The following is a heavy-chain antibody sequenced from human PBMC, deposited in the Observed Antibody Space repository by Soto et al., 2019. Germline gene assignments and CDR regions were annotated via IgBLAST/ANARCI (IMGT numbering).Heavy chain of an antibody. V-gene: IGHV4-30-4*01. Sequence: QVQLQESGPGLVEPSQTLSLTCTVSGDSISSGYFWRWIRQSPGKGMEWTGHTYNSGTTYNNPSPKSRGTISIDTSRNDFCPRRSSVTAEVTSVYYCARGPSADKIDYWGQATLVTVSS. CDR3: ARGPSADKIDY. D-gene: IGHD3-3*01. J-gene: IGHJ4*02. CDR1: GDSISSGYF. CDR2: TYNSGTT.